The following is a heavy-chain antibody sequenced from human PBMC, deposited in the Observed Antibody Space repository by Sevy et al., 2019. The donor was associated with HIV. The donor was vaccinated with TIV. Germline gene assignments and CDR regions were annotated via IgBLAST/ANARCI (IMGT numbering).Heavy chain of an antibody. Sequence: SETLSLTCAVYGGSFSGYYWSWIRQPPGKGLEWIGEINHSGSTNYNPSLKSRVTISVDKSKNQFSLKLSSVTAADTAVYYCARARTHVLRFLEWFGEGMDVWGQGTTVTVSS. D-gene: IGHD3-3*01. J-gene: IGHJ6*02. CDR1: GGSFSGYY. CDR2: INHSGST. CDR3: ARARTHVLRFLEWFGEGMDV. V-gene: IGHV4-34*01.